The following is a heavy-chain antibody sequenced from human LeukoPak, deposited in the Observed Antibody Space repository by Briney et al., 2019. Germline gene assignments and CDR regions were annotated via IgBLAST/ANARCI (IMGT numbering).Heavy chain of an antibody. J-gene: IGHJ4*02. CDR1: GGSINSSSYY. V-gene: IGHV4-39*02. D-gene: IGHD1-1*01. CDR2: IYYSGST. CDR3: ARELPERGLY. Sequence: SETLSLTCTVSGGSINSSSYYWGWIRQPPGKGLEWIGSIYYSGSTYYNPSLKSRVTISVDTSKNQFSLKLSSVTAADTAVYYCARELPERGLYWGQGTLVTVSS.